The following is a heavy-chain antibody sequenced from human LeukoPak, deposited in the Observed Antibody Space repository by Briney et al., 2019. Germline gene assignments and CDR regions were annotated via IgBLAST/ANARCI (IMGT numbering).Heavy chain of an antibody. Sequence: GGSLRLSCAASGFTFSSYGMHWVRQAPGKGLEWVAVISYDGSNKYYADSVKGRFTISRDNSKNTLYLQMNSLRAEDTAVYYCAKDLQQLVPSPNSDYWGQGTLVTVSS. J-gene: IGHJ4*02. CDR3: AKDLQQLVPSPNSDY. CDR1: GFTFSSYG. D-gene: IGHD6-13*01. CDR2: ISYDGSNK. V-gene: IGHV3-30*18.